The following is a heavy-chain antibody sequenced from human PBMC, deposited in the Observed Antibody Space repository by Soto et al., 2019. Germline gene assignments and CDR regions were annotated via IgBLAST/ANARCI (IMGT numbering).Heavy chain of an antibody. CDR1: GXTFRSFA. CDR2: ISSNSAYI. D-gene: IGHD6-13*01. CDR3: TRDASRDSSARGWFDP. J-gene: IGHJ5*02. V-gene: IGHV3-21*01. Sequence: GSLRVSSAASGXTFRSFAMNWVRRAPGKGLEWVSTISSNSAYIYYTDALRGRFNISRDNAKNSLHLQMNSLRAEDTAVYYCTRDASRDSSARGWFDPWGPGTLVTVSS.